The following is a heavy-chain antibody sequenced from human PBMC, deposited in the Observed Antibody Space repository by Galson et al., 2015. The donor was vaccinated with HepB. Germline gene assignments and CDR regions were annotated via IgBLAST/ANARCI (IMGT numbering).Heavy chain of an antibody. CDR1: GFTFSSYA. CDR2: ISYDGSSK. V-gene: IGHV3-30-3*01. D-gene: IGHD3-3*02. CDR3: ARESDLAGKYYFDY. Sequence: SLRLSCAASGFTFSSYAMHWVRQAPGKGLEWVAVISYDGSSKYYADSVKGRFTISRDNSKNTLFLQMNILRAEDTAVYYCARESDLAGKYYFDYWGQGTLFTVSS. J-gene: IGHJ4*02.